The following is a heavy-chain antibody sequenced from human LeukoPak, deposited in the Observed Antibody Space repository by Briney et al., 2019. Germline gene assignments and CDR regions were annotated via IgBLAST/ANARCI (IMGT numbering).Heavy chain of an antibody. Sequence: GGSLRLSCAASGFTFSSYAMSWVRQAPGKGLEWVSSITGSGGSTYYADSVKGRFTISRDNSKSTLYLQMNSLRAEDTAVYYCAKTLRWSLEYWGQGTLVTVSS. CDR3: AKTLRWSLEY. V-gene: IGHV3-23*01. CDR1: GFTFSSYA. CDR2: ITGSGGST. D-gene: IGHD4-23*01. J-gene: IGHJ4*02.